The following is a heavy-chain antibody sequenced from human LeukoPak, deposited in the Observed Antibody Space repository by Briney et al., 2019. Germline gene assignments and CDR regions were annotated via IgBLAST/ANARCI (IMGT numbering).Heavy chain of an antibody. V-gene: IGHV3-7*01. CDR1: GFTFSSYW. CDR3: TREGITAAADY. Sequence: GGSLRLSCAASGFTFSSYWMSWVRQAPGKGLEWVANIKQDGSEKYYVDSVKGRFTISRDNAKNSLYLQLNSLRAEDTAVYYCTREGITAAADYWGQGTLVTVSS. CDR2: IKQDGSEK. J-gene: IGHJ4*02. D-gene: IGHD6-13*01.